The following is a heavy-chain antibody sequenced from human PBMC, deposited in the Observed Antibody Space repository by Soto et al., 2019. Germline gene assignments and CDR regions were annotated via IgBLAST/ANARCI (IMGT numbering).Heavy chain of an antibody. CDR2: ITYDGSNK. V-gene: IGHV3-30*18. D-gene: IGHD1-7*01. J-gene: IGHJ4*02. Sequence: GSLRLSCQASGFNFDNYGMHWVRQAPGKGLEWVAVITYDGSNKYYADSVKGRFTISRDNSKNTLSLHLNTLKPEDTAVYHCAKDRVGGTFYTPLGFWGQGTLVTVSS. CDR3: AKDRVGGTFYTPLGF. CDR1: GFNFDNYG.